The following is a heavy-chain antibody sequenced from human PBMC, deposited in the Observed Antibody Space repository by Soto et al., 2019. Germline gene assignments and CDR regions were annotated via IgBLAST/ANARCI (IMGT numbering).Heavy chain of an antibody. D-gene: IGHD6-19*01. Sequence: PGGSLRLSCAASGVSFSISAMHWVRQAPGKGLEWVAVISYDGSIKYYADSVKGRFTISRDNSKNTLYLQMNSLRADDTAVYYCARAEAVAGPYYFDYWGQGTLFTVSS. CDR2: ISYDGSIK. V-gene: IGHV3-30-3*01. J-gene: IGHJ4*02. CDR1: GVSFSISA. CDR3: ARAEAVAGPYYFDY.